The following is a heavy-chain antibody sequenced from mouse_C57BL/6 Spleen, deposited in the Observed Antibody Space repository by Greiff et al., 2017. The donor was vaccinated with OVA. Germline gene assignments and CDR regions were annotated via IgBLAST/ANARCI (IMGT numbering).Heavy chain of an antibody. J-gene: IGHJ4*01. CDR3: ASPVVAYDYVYYAMDY. V-gene: IGHV1-72*01. CDR1: GYTFTSYW. D-gene: IGHD2-4*01. Sequence: QVHVKQPGAELVKPGASVKLSCKASGYTFTSYWMHWVKQRPGRGLEWIGRIDPNSGGTKYNEKFKSKATLTVDKPSSTAYMQLSSLTSEDSAVYYCASPVVAYDYVYYAMDYWGQGTSVTVSS. CDR2: IDPNSGGT.